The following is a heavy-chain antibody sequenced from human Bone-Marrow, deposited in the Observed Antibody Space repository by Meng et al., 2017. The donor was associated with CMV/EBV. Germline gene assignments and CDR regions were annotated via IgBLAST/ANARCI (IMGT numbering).Heavy chain of an antibody. CDR3: ASDRSSYDFWSGYHTYYYYYGMDV. Sequence: GGSLMISRAASGFTFRNYIMNWVRQAPGKGLEWVSSISCSSSYIYYADSVKGRFTISRDNAKNLLYLQMNSLRAEDTAVYYCASDRSSYDFWSGYHTYYYYYGMDVWGQGTTVTVSS. J-gene: IGHJ6*02. CDR2: ISCSSSYI. CDR1: GFTFRNYI. V-gene: IGHV3-21*01. D-gene: IGHD3-3*01.